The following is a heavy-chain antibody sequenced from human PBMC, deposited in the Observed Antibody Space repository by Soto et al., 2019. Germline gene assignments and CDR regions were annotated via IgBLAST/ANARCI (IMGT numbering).Heavy chain of an antibody. D-gene: IGHD3-10*01. V-gene: IGHV3-23*01. CDR2: ISGSGGFS. CDR3: AKDRGVGDVYYYYRMDV. CDR1: GFSFSTYA. Sequence: GGSLRLSCAASGFSFSTYAMSWVRQAPGKGLEWVSVISGSGGFSYYADSVKGRFTISRDNSKNTLYLQMNSLRAEDTAVYYCAKDRGVGDVYYYYRMDVWGQGTTVTVSS. J-gene: IGHJ6*02.